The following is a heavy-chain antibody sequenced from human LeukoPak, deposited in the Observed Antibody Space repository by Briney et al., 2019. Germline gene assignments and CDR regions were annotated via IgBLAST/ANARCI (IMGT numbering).Heavy chain of an antibody. CDR1: GGSFGGYY. J-gene: IGHJ4*02. V-gene: IGHV4-34*01. D-gene: IGHD6-19*01. CDR2: INHSGST. Sequence: SETLSLTCAVYGGSFGGYYWSWIRQPPGKGLEWIGEINHSGSTNYNPSLKSRVTISVDTSKNQFSLKLSSVTAADTAVYYCARGYSSGWQGGFDYWGQGTLVTVSS. CDR3: ARGYSSGWQGGFDY.